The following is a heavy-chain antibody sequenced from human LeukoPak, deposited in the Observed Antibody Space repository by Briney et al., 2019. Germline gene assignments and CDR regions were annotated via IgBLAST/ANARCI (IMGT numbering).Heavy chain of an antibody. CDR1: GFTFSSYA. CDR2: ISYDGSNK. CDR3: ARERYFDY. J-gene: IGHJ4*02. Sequence: GGSLRLSCAASGFTFSSYAMHWVRQAPGKGLEWVAVISYDGSNKYYADSVKGRFTISRDNSKNTLYLQMNSLRAEDTAVYYCARERYFDYWGQGTLVTVSS. V-gene: IGHV3-30*14.